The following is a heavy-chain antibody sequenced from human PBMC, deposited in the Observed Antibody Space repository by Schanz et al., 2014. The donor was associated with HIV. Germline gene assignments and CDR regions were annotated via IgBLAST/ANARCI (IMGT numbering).Heavy chain of an antibody. V-gene: IGHV3-74*02. D-gene: IGHD3-3*01. CDR1: GFTFSAAW. CDR3: IGDAFGSKDV. J-gene: IGHJ6*02. CDR2: INVNGMIR. Sequence: VQLVESGGGLVKPGGSLRLSCAGSGFTFSAAWRHWVRQAPGKGLEWVSRINVNGMIRDYADSVRGRFTISRDNARNTVHLQMSSLRTDDTAVYHCIGDAFGSKDVWGQGTTVTVSS.